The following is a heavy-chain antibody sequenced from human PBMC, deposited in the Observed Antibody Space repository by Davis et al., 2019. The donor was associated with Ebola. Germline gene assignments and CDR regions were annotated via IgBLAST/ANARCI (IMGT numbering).Heavy chain of an antibody. D-gene: IGHD2-15*01. CDR2: IIPIFGTA. CDR3: ARVSREVVVVVATDSYFDY. CDR1: GGNFGTFA. J-gene: IGHJ4*02. V-gene: IGHV1-69*13. Sequence: SVKVSCKASGGNFGTFAISWVRQAPGQGLEWMGGIIPIFGTANYAQKFQGRVTITADESTSTVYMELSSLRSEDTAVYYCARVSREVVVVVATDSYFDYWGQGTLVTVSS.